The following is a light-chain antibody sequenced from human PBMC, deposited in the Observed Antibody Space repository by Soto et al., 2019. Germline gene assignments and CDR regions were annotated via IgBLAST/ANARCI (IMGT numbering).Light chain of an antibody. CDR2: WAS. CDR3: KQYYTTPLT. J-gene: IGKJ4*01. V-gene: IGKV4-1*01. Sequence: DIVMTQSPDSLAVSLGERATIKCKSSQSVLFTSNNKNYLAWFQRKPRQPPKLLVSWASTRESGVHDRFSGSGSGTDFTLTISSLQAEDVAVYYCKQYYTTPLTFGGGTKV. CDR1: QSVLFTSNNKNY.